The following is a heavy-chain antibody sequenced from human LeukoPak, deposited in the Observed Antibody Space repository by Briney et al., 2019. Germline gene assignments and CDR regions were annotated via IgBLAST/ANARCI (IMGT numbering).Heavy chain of an antibody. V-gene: IGHV4-39*01. CDR2: IYYSGST. D-gene: IGHD1/OR15-1a*01. Sequence: SETLSLTCTVSGGSISSSSYYWGWIRQPPGKGLEWIGSIYYSGSTYYNPSLKSRVTISVDTSKNQFSLKLSSVTAADTAVYCCARSTGTNPVDYWGQGTLVTVSS. CDR1: GGSISSSSYY. CDR3: ARSTGTNPVDY. J-gene: IGHJ4*02.